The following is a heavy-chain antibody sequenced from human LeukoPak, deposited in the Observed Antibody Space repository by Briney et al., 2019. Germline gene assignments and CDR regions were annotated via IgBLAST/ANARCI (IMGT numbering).Heavy chain of an antibody. V-gene: IGHV4-34*01. Sequence: SETLSLTCAVYGGSFNGYYWTWIRQPPGEGLEWIGEINHSGGTDYNPSLKSRVTISIDTSKNQFSLRLTSVTAADTAVYYCARGASGQQLVQVYWGQGTLVTVSS. CDR1: GGSFNGYY. CDR3: ARGASGQQLVQVY. D-gene: IGHD6-13*01. CDR2: INHSGGT. J-gene: IGHJ4*02.